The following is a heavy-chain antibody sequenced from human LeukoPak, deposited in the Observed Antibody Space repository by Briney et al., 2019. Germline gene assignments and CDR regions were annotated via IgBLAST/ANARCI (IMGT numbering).Heavy chain of an antibody. CDR2: IYYSGST. V-gene: IGHV4-59*12. CDR3: ARDEGSSYPFDY. D-gene: IGHD2-2*01. J-gene: IGHJ4*02. Sequence: SETLSLTCPVSGGSISSYYWSWVRQPPGKGLEWIGTIYYSGSTYYNPSPKSRVTISVDPSKNQFSLDLSSVTAADTAVYFCARDEGSSYPFDYWGQGTLVTVSS. CDR1: GGSISSYY.